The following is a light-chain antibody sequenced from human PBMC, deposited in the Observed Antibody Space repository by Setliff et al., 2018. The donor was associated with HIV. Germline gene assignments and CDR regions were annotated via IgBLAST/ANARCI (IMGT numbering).Light chain of an antibody. V-gene: IGLV1-47*01. CDR1: KSNIGVNY. J-gene: IGLJ2*01. CDR3: ATWDDTMDVLV. CDR2: RND. Sequence: QSVLTQPPSVSGAPGQSVTIFCSGSKSNIGVNYVYWYQQVQGRPPKLLIHRNDERPSGVPDRISGSKTGTSGSLAIRGLRSEDEGDYYCATWDDTMDVLVVGGGTKVTVL.